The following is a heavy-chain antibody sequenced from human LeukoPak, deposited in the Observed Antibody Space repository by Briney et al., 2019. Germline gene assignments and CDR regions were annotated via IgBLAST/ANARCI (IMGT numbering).Heavy chain of an antibody. CDR2: IKQDGSEK. D-gene: IGHD2/OR15-2a*01. CDR1: GFTFSSHW. CDR3: ASGNMATGGVGY. Sequence: GGSLRLSWAASGFTFSSHWMSWVRQAPGKGLEWVANIKQDGSEKHYVDSVKGRFTISRDNAKNSLYLQMNSLRAEDTAVYYCASGNMATGGVGYWGQGTLVTVSS. V-gene: IGHV3-7*03. J-gene: IGHJ4*02.